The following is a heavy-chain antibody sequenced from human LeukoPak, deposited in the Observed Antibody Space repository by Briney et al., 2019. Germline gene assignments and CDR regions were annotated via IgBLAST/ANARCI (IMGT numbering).Heavy chain of an antibody. V-gene: IGHV3-48*01. CDR2: ISSSSSTI. Sequence: GGSLRLSCAASGFTFSSYSMNWVRQAPGKGLEWVSYISSSSSTIYYADSVKGRFTISRDNAKNSLYLQMNSLRAEDTALYYCARDNIAVAGDSGDFAYWGQGTLVTVSS. D-gene: IGHD6-19*01. CDR1: GFTFSSYS. J-gene: IGHJ4*02. CDR3: ARDNIAVAGDSGDFAY.